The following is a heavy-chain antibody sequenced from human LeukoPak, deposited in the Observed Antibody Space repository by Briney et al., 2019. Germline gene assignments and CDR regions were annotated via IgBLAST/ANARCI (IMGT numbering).Heavy chain of an antibody. Sequence: GGSLRLSCAASGFTVSSNYMSWVRQAPGKGLEWVSVFYSGGATYYADSVKGRFIISRDNSKNTLYLQMNSLRAEDTAVYYCTSSSHSSIRFDYWGQGTLVTVSS. CDR2: FYSGGAT. CDR1: GFTVSSNY. D-gene: IGHD6-13*01. V-gene: IGHV3-53*01. CDR3: TSSSHSSIRFDY. J-gene: IGHJ4*02.